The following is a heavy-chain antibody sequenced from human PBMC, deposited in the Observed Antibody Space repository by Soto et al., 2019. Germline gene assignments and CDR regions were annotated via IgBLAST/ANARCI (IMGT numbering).Heavy chain of an antibody. D-gene: IGHD2-2*02. CDR1: GGSISSYY. V-gene: IGHV4-59*08. CDR2: IYYSGST. CDR3: ARLSQIRCSSTSCYSYYYYYYYMDV. J-gene: IGHJ6*03. Sequence: SETLSLTCTVSGGSISSYYWSWIRQPPGKGLEWIGYIYYSGSTNYNPSLKSRVTISVDTSKNQFSLKLSSVTAADTAVYYCARLSQIRCSSTSCYSYYYYYYYMDVWGKGTTVTVSS.